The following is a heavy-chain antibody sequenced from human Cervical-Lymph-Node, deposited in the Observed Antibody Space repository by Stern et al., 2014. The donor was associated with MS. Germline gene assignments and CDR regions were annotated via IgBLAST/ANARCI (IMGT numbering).Heavy chain of an antibody. CDR1: GFTFDSYA. Sequence: MQLVESGGGVVQPGRSLRLSCAASGFTFDSYAMHWVRQTPGTGLEWVAVISYDGDTKYYADSVKGRFTISRDNSKNTLYLLMNSLSPEDTAVYYCARERFSSSSRLFDYWGQGALVTVTS. J-gene: IGHJ4*02. CDR3: ARERFSSSSRLFDY. V-gene: IGHV3-30-3*01. CDR2: ISYDGDTK. D-gene: IGHD6-6*01.